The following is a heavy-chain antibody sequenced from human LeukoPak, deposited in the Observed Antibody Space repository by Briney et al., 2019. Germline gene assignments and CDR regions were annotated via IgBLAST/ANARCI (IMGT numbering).Heavy chain of an antibody. CDR2: IYTSGST. CDR1: GGSISSGSYY. Sequence: SETLSLTCTVSGGSISSGSYYWSWIRQPAGKGLEWIGCIYTSGSTNYNPSLKSRVTISVDTSKNQFSLKLSSVTAADTAVYYCARPDYGDPNWFDPWGQGTLVTVSS. J-gene: IGHJ5*02. V-gene: IGHV4-61*02. CDR3: ARPDYGDPNWFDP. D-gene: IGHD4-17*01.